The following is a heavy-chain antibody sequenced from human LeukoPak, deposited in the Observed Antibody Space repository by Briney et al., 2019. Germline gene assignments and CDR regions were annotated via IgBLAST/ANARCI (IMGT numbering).Heavy chain of an antibody. CDR1: GYTFTSYD. CDR3: ARGGKWLRLRDYYYMDV. V-gene: IGHV1-8*01. J-gene: IGHJ6*03. Sequence: GASVKVSCKASGYTFTSYDINWVGQATGQGLEWMGWMNPNSGNTGYAQKFQGRVTMTRNTSISTAYMELSSLRSEDTAVYYCARGGKWLRLRDYYYMDVWGKGTTVTVSS. CDR2: MNPNSGNT. D-gene: IGHD5-12*01.